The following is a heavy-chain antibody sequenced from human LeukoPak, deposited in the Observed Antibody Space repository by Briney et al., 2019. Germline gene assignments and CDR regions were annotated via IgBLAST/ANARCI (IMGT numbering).Heavy chain of an antibody. D-gene: IGHD1-26*01. CDR2: IKEDGSEK. J-gene: IGHJ4*02. CDR1: GFTFSSYW. CDR3: ARRKASGSAIFDY. Sequence: GGSLRLSCAASGFTFSSYWMGWVCQAPGKGLEWVANIKEDGSEKYYVDSVKGRFTISRDNTKNSLFLQMNSLRAEDTAVYYCARRKASGSAIFDYWGQGTLVAVSS. V-gene: IGHV3-7*01.